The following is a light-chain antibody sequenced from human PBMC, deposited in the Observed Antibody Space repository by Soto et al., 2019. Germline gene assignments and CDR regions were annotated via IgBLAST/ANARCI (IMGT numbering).Light chain of an antibody. J-gene: IGKJ1*01. CDR2: GAF. CDR1: QSVSSNY. Sequence: GLIMSPGTLSLSTGERATFSCRASQSVSSNYLAWYQQKPGQAPRLLIYGAFKRATGIPDRFSGSGSGTDFTLTISRMEPEDFAVYCCQQYGSSPRTFGQGTKAGIK. V-gene: IGKV3-20*01. CDR3: QQYGSSPRT.